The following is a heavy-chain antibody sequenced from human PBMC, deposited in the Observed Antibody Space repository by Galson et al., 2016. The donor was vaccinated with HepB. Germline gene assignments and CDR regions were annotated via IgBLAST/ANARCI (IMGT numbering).Heavy chain of an antibody. D-gene: IGHD5-24*01. Sequence: SLRLSCAASGFTFNNYAMSWVRQAPGKGLEWVAVISYDRSNKNYAASVKGRFTISRDNSKNTLYLEMTSLREEDTAVYYCARIRDDFEPYDAFDTWGQGTMVTVSS. CDR1: GFTFNNYA. CDR2: ISYDRSNK. CDR3: ARIRDDFEPYDAFDT. J-gene: IGHJ3*02. V-gene: IGHV3-30*03.